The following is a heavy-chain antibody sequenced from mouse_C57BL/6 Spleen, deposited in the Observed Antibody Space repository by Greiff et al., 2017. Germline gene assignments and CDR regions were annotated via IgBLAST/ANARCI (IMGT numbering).Heavy chain of an antibody. CDR1: GYAFSSYW. CDR2: IYPGDGDT. Sequence: QVQLQQSGAELVKPGASVKISCKASGYAFSSYWMNWVKQRPGKGLEWIGQIYPGDGDTNYNGKFKGKATLTADKSSSTASMQLSSLTSEDSAVYFCARGGGGDAMDYWGQGTSVTVSS. J-gene: IGHJ4*01. V-gene: IGHV1-80*01. CDR3: ARGGGGDAMDY.